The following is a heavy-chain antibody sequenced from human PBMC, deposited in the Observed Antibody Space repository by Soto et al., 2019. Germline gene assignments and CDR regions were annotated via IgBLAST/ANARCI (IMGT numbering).Heavy chain of an antibody. CDR2: ISAYNGKT. Sequence: QVQLVQSGAEVKKPAASVKVSCKASGYTFTSYGISWVRQAPAQGLEWMGWISAYNGKTNYAQKLQGRVTMTTDTSTSTAYMELRSLISNETAVYYCARDLVSGWYGGGYWGQGTVVTVSA. CDR3: ARDLVSGWYGGGY. CDR1: GYTFTSYG. J-gene: IGHJ4*02. D-gene: IGHD6-19*01. V-gene: IGHV1-18*04.